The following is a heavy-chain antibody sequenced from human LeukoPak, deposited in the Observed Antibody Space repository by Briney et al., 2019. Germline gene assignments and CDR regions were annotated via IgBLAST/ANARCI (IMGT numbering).Heavy chain of an antibody. CDR2: INSDGSST. CDR1: GFTFSSYW. Sequence: PGGSLRLSCAASGFTFSSYWMHWVRQAPGKGLVWVSRINSDGSSTSYADSVKGRFTISRDNAKNTLYLQMNSLRAEDTAVYYCARQFIVVVTPDAFDIWGQGTMVTVSS. V-gene: IGHV3-74*01. J-gene: IGHJ3*02. D-gene: IGHD3-22*01. CDR3: ARQFIVVVTPDAFDI.